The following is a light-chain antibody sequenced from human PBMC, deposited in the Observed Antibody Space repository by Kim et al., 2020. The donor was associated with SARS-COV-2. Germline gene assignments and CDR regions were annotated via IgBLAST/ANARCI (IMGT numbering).Light chain of an antibody. J-gene: IGKJ4*01. CDR2: GAS. V-gene: IGKV3-15*01. Sequence: EMGMTQSPATLSVSPGERATLSCRASQSVSSNLAWYQQKPGQAPRLLIYGASTRATGIPARFSGNGSGTEFTLTISSLQSEDFAVYYCQQYNSWTLTFGGGTKVDIK. CDR3: QQYNSWTLT. CDR1: QSVSSN.